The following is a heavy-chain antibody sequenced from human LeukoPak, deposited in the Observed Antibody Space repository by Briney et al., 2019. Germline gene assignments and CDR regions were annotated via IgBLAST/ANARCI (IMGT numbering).Heavy chain of an antibody. D-gene: IGHD5-24*01. J-gene: IGHJ4*02. CDR1: GFTFSNFL. V-gene: IGHV3-74*01. Sequence: GGSLRLSCTASGFTFSNFLMHWVRQAPGKGLVWVSGIDTAGSATRYADSVTGRFTISRDSAKNTLFLQINSLRAEDTAVYYCARTGGWLSNFDFWGQGSLVTVSS. CDR3: ARTGGWLSNFDF. CDR2: IDTAGSAT.